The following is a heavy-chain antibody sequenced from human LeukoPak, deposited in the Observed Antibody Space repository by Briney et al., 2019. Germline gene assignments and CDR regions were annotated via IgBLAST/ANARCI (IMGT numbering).Heavy chain of an antibody. V-gene: IGHV3-20*04. J-gene: IGHJ4*02. Sequence: TGGSLRLSCAASGFTFGDYAMTWVRQAPGKGLEWVSGINWSGGSTGYADSVKGRFTVSRDNAKNSLYLQMNSLRAEDTAVYYRARGIPLRYFDWNDYWGQGTLVTVSS. CDR2: INWSGGST. CDR1: GFTFGDYA. D-gene: IGHD3-9*01. CDR3: ARGIPLRYFDWNDY.